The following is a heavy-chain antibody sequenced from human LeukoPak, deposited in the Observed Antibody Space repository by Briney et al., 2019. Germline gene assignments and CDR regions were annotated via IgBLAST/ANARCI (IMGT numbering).Heavy chain of an antibody. J-gene: IGHJ4*02. CDR1: GFTFSDHF. V-gene: IGHV3-11*04. Sequence: PGGSLRLSCVGSGFTFSDHFMSWIRQVPGKEPEWLSYINSKGDNILYRDSVKGRFTISRDNAENSLCPQMNSLKAEDTAVYYCATSRVFDYWGQGALVTVSS. CDR3: ATSRVFDY. CDR2: INSKGDNI.